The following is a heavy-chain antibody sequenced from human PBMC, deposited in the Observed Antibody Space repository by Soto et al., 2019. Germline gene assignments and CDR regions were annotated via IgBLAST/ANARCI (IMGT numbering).Heavy chain of an antibody. V-gene: IGHV1-2*04. J-gene: IGHJ6*02. CDR3: ARGHSTDCSKGVGSFFSTHERAA. D-gene: IGHD2-8*01. CDR2: INPKSGGT. Sequence: QVQLVQSGAEVKKPGASVRVSCKASGYSFTDYHIHWVRQAPGQGLEWLGRINPKSGGTSTAQKFQGWVTMTGDRSISTVYRELTRLRSDATAVFFCARGHSTDCSKGVGSFFSTHERAAWAQGPTVTVSS. CDR1: GYSFTDYH.